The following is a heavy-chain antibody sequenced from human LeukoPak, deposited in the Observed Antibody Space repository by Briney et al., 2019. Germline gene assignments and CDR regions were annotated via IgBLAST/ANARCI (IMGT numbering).Heavy chain of an antibody. J-gene: IGHJ4*02. CDR1: GFTFSSYA. D-gene: IGHD5-12*01. CDR2: ISGRGGST. Sequence: GGSLRLSCAASGFTFSSYAMSWVRQAPGKGLDWVSAISGRGGSTYYADSVKGRFTISRDNSKNTLYLPMNSLRAEDTAVYYCAKSVAEGNFDYWGQGTLVTVSS. V-gene: IGHV3-23*01. CDR3: AKSVAEGNFDY.